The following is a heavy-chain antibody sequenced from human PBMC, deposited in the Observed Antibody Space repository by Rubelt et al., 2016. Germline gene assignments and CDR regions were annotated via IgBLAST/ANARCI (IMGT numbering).Heavy chain of an antibody. CDR1: GGSFSGYY. J-gene: IGHJ4*02. V-gene: IGHV4-34*01. CDR3: ARGAPFTSFDD. D-gene: IGHD3-3*02. CDR2: INHSGRT. Sequence: QVQLQQWGAGLLKPSETLSLTCGVDGGSFSGYYWSWIRQPPGKGLEWIGEINHSGRTNYNPSLRGRGTISVDTAKNQFSRKLSSVTAADTAVYYRARGAPFTSFDDWGQGTLVTVSS.